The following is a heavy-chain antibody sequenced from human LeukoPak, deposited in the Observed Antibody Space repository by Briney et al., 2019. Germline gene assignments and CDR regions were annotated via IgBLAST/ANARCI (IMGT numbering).Heavy chain of an antibody. CDR3: ARFSTHCSSTSCYPP. V-gene: IGHV1-69*13. J-gene: IGHJ5*02. CDR2: IIPIFGTA. D-gene: IGHD2-2*01. CDR1: GGTFSSYA. Sequence: ASVKVSCKASGGTFSSYAISWVRQAPRQGLEWMGGIIPIFGTANYAQKFQGRVTITADESTSTAYMELSSLRSEDTAVYYCARFSTHCSSTSCYPPWGQGTLVTVSS.